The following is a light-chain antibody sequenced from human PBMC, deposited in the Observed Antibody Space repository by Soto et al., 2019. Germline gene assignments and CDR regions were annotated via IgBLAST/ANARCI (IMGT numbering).Light chain of an antibody. J-gene: IGLJ2*01. CDR3: SSYTTSSTVV. Sequence: QSALTQPASASGSPGQSITISCTGTSSDVGGYNYVSWYQQHPGKAPKLMIYDVSNRPSGVSNRFSGSKSGNTASLTISGLQAEDEADYYCSSYTTSSTVVFGGGTQVTVL. V-gene: IGLV2-14*01. CDR1: SSDVGGYNY. CDR2: DVS.